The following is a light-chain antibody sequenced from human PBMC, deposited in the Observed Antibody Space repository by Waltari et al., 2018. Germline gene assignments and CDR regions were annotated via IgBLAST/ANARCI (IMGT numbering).Light chain of an antibody. CDR2: GVN. CDR1: GSNIGAGYD. CDR3: QSYDPSLSVV. Sequence: QSVRRQPPSVSGAPGQRVAISCTGSGSNIGAGYDVHWYQQHPGKAPKFLIYGVNNRPLGVPDRFSGSQFGTSASLASTGLQAEDEADYYCQSYDPSLSVVFGGGTKLTVL. V-gene: IGLV1-40*01. J-gene: IGLJ2*01.